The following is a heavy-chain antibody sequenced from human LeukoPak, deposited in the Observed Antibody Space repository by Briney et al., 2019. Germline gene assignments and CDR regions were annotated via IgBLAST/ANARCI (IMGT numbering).Heavy chain of an antibody. J-gene: IGHJ4*02. CDR3: ARGSWQLAEEVY. D-gene: IGHD6-6*01. CDR1: GFTFTTYW. V-gene: IGHV4-34*01. CDR2: ISQSGST. Sequence: ESLRLSCAASGFTFTTYWLGWVRQPPGKGLEWIGEISQSGSTNYNPSLKSRVTILLDTSKNHFSVRLSSVTAADTAVYYCARGSWQLAEEVYWGQGTLVTVSS.